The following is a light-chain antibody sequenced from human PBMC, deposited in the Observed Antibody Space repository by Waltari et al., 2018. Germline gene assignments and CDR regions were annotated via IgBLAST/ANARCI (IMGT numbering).Light chain of an antibody. CDR1: NIGGKT. CDR3: QVWDTFTYVV. CDR2: RDN. J-gene: IGLJ2*01. Sequence: SYELTQPLSVSVALGQTARITCGGNNIGGKTVHWYQQRPGQTPPLVIYRDNNRPSGIPERFSGSNSGNTATLTISGAQGGDEAAYYCQVWDTFTYVVFGGGTKLTVL. V-gene: IGLV3-9*01.